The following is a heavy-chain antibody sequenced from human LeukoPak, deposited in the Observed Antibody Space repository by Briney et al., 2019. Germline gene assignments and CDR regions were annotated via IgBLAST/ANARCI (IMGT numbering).Heavy chain of an antibody. Sequence: GGSLRLSCAASGFTFSSYSMNWVRQAPGKGLDWVSYISSTRSTIYYADSVKGRFTISRDNAKSSLYLQMNSLRAEDTAVYYCAREIRSHYYYYYYMDVWGKGTTVTVSS. CDR3: AREIRSHYYYYYYMDV. CDR1: GFTFSSYS. D-gene: IGHD3-3*01. CDR2: ISSTRSTI. J-gene: IGHJ6*03. V-gene: IGHV3-48*01.